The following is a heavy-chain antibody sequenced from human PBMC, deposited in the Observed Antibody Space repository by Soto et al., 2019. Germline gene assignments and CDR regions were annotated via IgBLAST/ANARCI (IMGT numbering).Heavy chain of an antibody. CDR2: ISYDGSNK. D-gene: IGHD1-7*01. J-gene: IGHJ3*02. Sequence: PGGSLRLSCAASGFTFSSYGMHWVRQAPGKGLEWVAVISYDGSNKYYADSVKGRFTISRDNSKNTLYLQMNSLRAEDTAVYYCAKGGTTHAFDIWGKGTMVTVS. V-gene: IGHV3-30*18. CDR3: AKGGTTHAFDI. CDR1: GFTFSSYG.